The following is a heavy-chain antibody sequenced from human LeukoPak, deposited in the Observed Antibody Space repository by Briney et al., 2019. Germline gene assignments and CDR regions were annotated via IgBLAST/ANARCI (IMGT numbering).Heavy chain of an antibody. CDR1: GFTFSRYG. CDR2: ISYDGTNK. D-gene: IGHD2-15*01. CDR3: AKFWTGVAASPAY. J-gene: IGHJ4*02. Sequence: GGSVRLSCAASGFTFSRYGMHWVRQARAKGLEGVAVISYDGTNKHYADSVKGGLTNPRDNYKHTLYLQMNSLRTDDTAVYYCAKFWTGVAASPAYWGQGTLVTVSS. V-gene: IGHV3-30*18.